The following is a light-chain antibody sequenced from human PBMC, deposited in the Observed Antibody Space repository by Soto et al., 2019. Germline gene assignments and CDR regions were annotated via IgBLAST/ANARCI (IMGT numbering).Light chain of an antibody. V-gene: IGKV3-15*01. CDR2: GAS. CDR3: QQFNNLPPDT. Sequence: EIILTQSPASLSVSPGERATLSCRASQSVNNNLAWYQQKPGQAPRLLIYGASTRATGIPGRFRGSGSGTEFPLTITSLQFEDFAVYFCQQFNNLPPDTFGQGTKLEIK. CDR1: QSVNNN. J-gene: IGKJ2*01.